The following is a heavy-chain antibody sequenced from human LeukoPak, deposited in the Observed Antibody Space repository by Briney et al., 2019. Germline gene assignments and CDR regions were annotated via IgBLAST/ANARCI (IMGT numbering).Heavy chain of an antibody. Sequence: SETLSLTCAVSGGSFSAFHWTWIRQPPGQGLEWIGEINGSGKTNYNPSLKSRVAISVDTSKNQFSLKMTSVTAADTAVYYCARVMGAANFDYWGQGTLVTVSS. J-gene: IGHJ4*02. CDR1: GGSFSAFH. V-gene: IGHV4-34*01. CDR2: INGSGKT. D-gene: IGHD1-26*01. CDR3: ARVMGAANFDY.